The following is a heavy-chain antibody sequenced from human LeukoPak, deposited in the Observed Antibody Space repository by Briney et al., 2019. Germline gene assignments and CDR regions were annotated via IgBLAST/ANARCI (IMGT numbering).Heavy chain of an antibody. CDR3: ARIADDEEPRIVGATRFDP. D-gene: IGHD1-26*01. CDR1: GYTFTSYG. V-gene: IGHV1-18*01. Sequence: ASVKVSCKASGYTFTSYGISWVRQAPGQGLEWMGWISAYNGNTNYAQKLQGRVTMTTGTSTSTAYMELRSLRSDDTAVYYCARIADDEEPRIVGATRFDPWGQGTLVTVSS. J-gene: IGHJ5*02. CDR2: ISAYNGNT.